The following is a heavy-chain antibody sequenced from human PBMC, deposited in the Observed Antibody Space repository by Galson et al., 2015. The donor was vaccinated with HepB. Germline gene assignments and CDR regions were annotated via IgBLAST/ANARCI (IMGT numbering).Heavy chain of an antibody. Sequence: SVKVSCKASGYSFSNYGISWVRQAPGKGLEWVGWSRAYRDKANSEQIVQCRVIMTTDTYTSTAYMELSSLTSDDMAMYYCVRDWYRIGRNCVDCFDPSGQGTLVTVSS. D-gene: IGHD2-21*02. V-gene: IGHV1-18*03. J-gene: IGHJ5*02. CDR3: VRDWYRIGRNCVDCFDP. CDR2: SRAYRDKA. CDR1: GYSFSNYG.